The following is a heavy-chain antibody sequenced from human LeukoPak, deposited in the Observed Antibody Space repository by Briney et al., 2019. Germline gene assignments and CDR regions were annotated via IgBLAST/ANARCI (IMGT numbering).Heavy chain of an antibody. CDR1: GYSISSGYY. V-gene: IGHV4-38-2*02. CDR3: ARSYGAYYFDSSGYFFNY. D-gene: IGHD3-22*01. CDR2: IYHSGST. Sequence: PSETLSLTCTVSGYSISSGYYWGWIRQPPGKGLEWIGSIYHSGSTYYNPSLKSRVTISVDTSKNQFSLKLNSVTAADTAIYYCARSYGAYYFDSSGYFFNYWGQGSLVTVSS. J-gene: IGHJ4*02.